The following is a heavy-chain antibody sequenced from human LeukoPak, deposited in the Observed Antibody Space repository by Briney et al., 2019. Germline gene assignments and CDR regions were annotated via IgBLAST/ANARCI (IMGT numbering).Heavy chain of an antibody. Sequence: GGSLRLSCAASGFTFSSYSMNWVRQAPGKGLEWVSYISSSSSTIYYADSVKGRFTISRDNAKNSLYLQMNSLRAEDTAVYYCARFRSSSWSHYWYSDLWGRGTLVTVSS. CDR1: GFTFSSYS. CDR2: ISSSSSTI. V-gene: IGHV3-48*01. D-gene: IGHD6-13*01. CDR3: ARFRSSSWSHYWYSDL. J-gene: IGHJ2*01.